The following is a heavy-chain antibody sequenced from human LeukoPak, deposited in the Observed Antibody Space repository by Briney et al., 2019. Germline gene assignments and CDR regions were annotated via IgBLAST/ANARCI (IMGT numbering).Heavy chain of an antibody. CDR2: ISSSSSTI. D-gene: IGHD4-17*01. CDR1: GFTFSSYS. J-gene: IGHJ4*02. CDR3: ASQGGSSDYGDYGVSVH. V-gene: IGHV3-48*01. Sequence: PGGSLRLSCAASGFTFSSYSMNWVRQAPGKGLEWVSYISSSSSTIYYADSVKGRFTISGDNAKNSLYLQMNSLRAEDTAVYYCASQGGSSDYGDYGVSVHWGQGTLVTVSS.